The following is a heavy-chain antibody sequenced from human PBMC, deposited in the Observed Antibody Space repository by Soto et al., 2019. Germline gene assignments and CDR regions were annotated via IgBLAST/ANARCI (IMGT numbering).Heavy chain of an antibody. Sequence: PSETLSLTCTVPGGSISSSSYYWGWIRQPPGKGLEWIGSIYYSGSTYYNPSLKSRVTISVDTSKNQFSLKLSSVTAADTAVYYCAREPRCGGDCYDAFDIWGQGTMVTVSS. J-gene: IGHJ3*02. V-gene: IGHV4-39*07. CDR3: AREPRCGGDCYDAFDI. D-gene: IGHD2-21*02. CDR1: GGSISSSSYY. CDR2: IYYSGST.